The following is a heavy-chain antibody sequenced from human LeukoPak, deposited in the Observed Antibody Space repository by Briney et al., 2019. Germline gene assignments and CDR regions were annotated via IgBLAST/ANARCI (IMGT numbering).Heavy chain of an antibody. CDR1: GFTFSSYV. V-gene: IGHV3-21*04. CDR3: AKVGYFDY. CDR2: ISSSSSYI. J-gene: IGHJ4*02. Sequence: GGSLRLSCSASGFTFSSYVMHWVRQAPGKGLEGFSSISSSSSYIYYADPVKGRFTICKDNAKKSLDLQMKSLRAEDTALYYGAKVGYFDYWGPGTLVTVSS.